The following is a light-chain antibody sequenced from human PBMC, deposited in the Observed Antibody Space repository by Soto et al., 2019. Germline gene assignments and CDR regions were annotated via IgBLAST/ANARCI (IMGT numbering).Light chain of an antibody. CDR1: QRIGNF. CDR2: ETS. J-gene: IGKJ4*01. CDR3: QQRSIPLT. V-gene: IGKV3-11*01. Sequence: EIVLTQSPATLSLSPGERATLSCRASQRIGNFFAWYQQKLGQAPRLLIYETSKRAAGIPGRFSVSGSGTDFNLTINSLEPEDFAVYYCQQRSIPLTFGGGTRVELK.